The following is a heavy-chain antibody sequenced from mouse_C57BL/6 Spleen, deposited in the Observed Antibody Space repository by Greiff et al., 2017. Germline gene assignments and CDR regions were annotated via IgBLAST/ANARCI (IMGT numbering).Heavy chain of an antibody. Sequence: EVQLVESGAGLVTPGASLKFSCAASGFTFSSYAMYWVRQTPEKRLEWVADISSGGDYNYYAETVKGRVTISKDNARNTLYLQMSRLKSEDTAMYYCTRGSYDGSKFAYWGQGALVTVSA. J-gene: IGHJ3*01. CDR2: ISSGGDYN. CDR1: GFTFSSYA. V-gene: IGHV5-9-1*02. D-gene: IGHD1-1*01. CDR3: TRGSYDGSKFAY.